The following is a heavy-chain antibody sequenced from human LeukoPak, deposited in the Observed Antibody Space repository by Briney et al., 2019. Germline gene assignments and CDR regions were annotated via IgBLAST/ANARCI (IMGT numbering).Heavy chain of an antibody. J-gene: IGHJ4*02. D-gene: IGHD3-9*01. CDR1: GGSFSGYY. V-gene: IGHV4-34*01. CDR3: ARHGHDTGNYEAHFDH. Sequence: SETLSLTCAVYGGSFSGYYWSWIRQPPGKGLEWIGEINHSGSTNYNPSLKSRVTISVDTSKSQFSLELSSVTAADTAVYYCARHGHDTGNYEAHFDHWDQGALVTVSS. CDR2: INHSGST.